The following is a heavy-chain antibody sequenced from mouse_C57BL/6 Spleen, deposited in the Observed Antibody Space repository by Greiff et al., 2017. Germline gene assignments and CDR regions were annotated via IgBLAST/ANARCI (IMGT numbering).Heavy chain of an antibody. Sequence: EVQGVESGGGLVKPGGSLKLSCAASGFTFSDYGMHWVRQAPEKGLEWVAYISSGSSTIYSADTVKGRFTISRDNAKTTLFLQMTSLSSEDTAMYYCARRQDYYYLYYAMDYWGQGTSVTVSS. V-gene: IGHV5-17*01. CDR2: ISSGSSTI. D-gene: IGHD1-1*01. J-gene: IGHJ4*01. CDR1: GFTFSDYG. CDR3: ARRQDYYYLYYAMDY.